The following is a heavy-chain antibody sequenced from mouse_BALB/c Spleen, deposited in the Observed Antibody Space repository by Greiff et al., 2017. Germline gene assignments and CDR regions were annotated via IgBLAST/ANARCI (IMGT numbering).Heavy chain of an antibody. Sequence: QVQLQQSGAELVRPGVSVKISCKGSGYTFTDYAMHWVKQSHAKSLEWIGVISTYYGDASYNQKFKGKATMTVDKSSSTAYMELARLTSEDSAIYYCARAGRVNAMDYWGQGTSVTVSS. CDR2: ISTYYGDA. V-gene: IGHV1S137*01. J-gene: IGHJ4*01. CDR3: ARAGRVNAMDY. CDR1: GYTFTDYA. D-gene: IGHD2-1*01.